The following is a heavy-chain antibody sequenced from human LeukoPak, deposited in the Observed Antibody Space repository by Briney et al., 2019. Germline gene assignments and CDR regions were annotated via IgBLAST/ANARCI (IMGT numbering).Heavy chain of an antibody. CDR3: ARDLYVRELDY. V-gene: IGHV3-30-3*01. D-gene: IGHD1-26*01. J-gene: IGHJ4*02. CDR1: GFTFSSYA. CDR2: ISYDGSDN. Sequence: GRSLRLSCAASGFTFSSYAMHWVRQALGKGLEWVAVISYDGSDNYYADSVKGRFTISRDNSKNTLYLQMNSLRAEDTAVYYCARDLYVRELDYWGQGTLVTVSS.